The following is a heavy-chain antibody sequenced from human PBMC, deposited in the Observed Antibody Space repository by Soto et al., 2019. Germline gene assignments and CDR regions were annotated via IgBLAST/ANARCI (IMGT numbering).Heavy chain of an antibody. Sequence: GGSLRLSCAASGFTFTRYSMNWVRQAPGKGLEWVSSISSTTNYIYYVDSVKGRFTISRDNAKNSLYLQMNSLRADDTAVYYCARVLPGGGYPHDYFDYWGQGTLVTVSS. V-gene: IGHV3-21*01. D-gene: IGHD2-15*01. J-gene: IGHJ4*02. CDR2: ISSTTNYI. CDR3: ARVLPGGGYPHDYFDY. CDR1: GFTFTRYS.